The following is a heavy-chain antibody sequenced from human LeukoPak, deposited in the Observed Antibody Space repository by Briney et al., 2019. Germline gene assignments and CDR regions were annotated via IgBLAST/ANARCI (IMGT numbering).Heavy chain of an antibody. D-gene: IGHD3-16*01. V-gene: IGHV1-46*01. CDR2: INPSGGST. CDR1: GYTFTSYY. J-gene: IGHJ4*02. Sequence: ASVKVSCKASGYTFTSYYMHWVRQAPGQGLEWMGIINPSGGSTSYAQKFQGRVTITRDTSASTAYMELSSLRSEDTAVYYCARDRGGVMGGTFDYWGQGTLVTVSS. CDR3: ARDRGGVMGGTFDY.